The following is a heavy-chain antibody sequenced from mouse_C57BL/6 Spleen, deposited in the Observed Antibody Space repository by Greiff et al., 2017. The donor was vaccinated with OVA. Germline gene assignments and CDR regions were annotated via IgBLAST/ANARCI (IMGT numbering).Heavy chain of an antibody. CDR1: GYTFSDYY. CDR3: ARKGDYGGSYAGYSDV. J-gene: IGHJ1*03. D-gene: IGHD1-1*01. CDR2: ISNGGGST. Sequence: EVQREESGGGLVQPGASLKLSCAASGYTFSDYYMYWVRQTPEKRLEWVAYISNGGGSTYYPDTVKGRFTISRDNAKNTMYLQMSRLMSEDTAMYYCARKGDYGGSYAGYSDVWGTGTTVTVSS. V-gene: IGHV5-12*01.